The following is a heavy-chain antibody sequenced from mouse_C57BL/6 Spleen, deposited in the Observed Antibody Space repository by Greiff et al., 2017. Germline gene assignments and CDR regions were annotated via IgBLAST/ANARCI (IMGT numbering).Heavy chain of an antibody. Sequence: EVQGVESGGDLVKPGGSLKLSCAASGFTFSSYGMSWVRQTPDKRLEWVATISSGGSSTYYPNSVKGRFTITRDNAKNTLYLQMSSLKSEDTAVYYCARHTSKYVEDAMDYWGQGTSVTVSS. J-gene: IGHJ4*01. V-gene: IGHV5-6*01. D-gene: IGHD2-5*01. CDR3: ARHTSKYVEDAMDY. CDR1: GFTFSSYG. CDR2: ISSGGSST.